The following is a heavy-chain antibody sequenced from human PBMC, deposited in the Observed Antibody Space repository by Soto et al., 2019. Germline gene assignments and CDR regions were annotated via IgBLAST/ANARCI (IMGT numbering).Heavy chain of an antibody. CDR2: IIPILGIA. D-gene: IGHD5-12*01. CDR3: ARLRDGYYYFYY. V-gene: IGHV1-69*02. J-gene: IGHJ4*02. Sequence: SVKVSCKASGGTFSSYTISWVRQAPGQGLEWMGRIIPILGIANYAQKFQGRVTITADKSTSTAYMELSSLRSEDTAVYYCARLRDGYYYFYYWGQGTLVTVSS. CDR1: GGTFSSYT.